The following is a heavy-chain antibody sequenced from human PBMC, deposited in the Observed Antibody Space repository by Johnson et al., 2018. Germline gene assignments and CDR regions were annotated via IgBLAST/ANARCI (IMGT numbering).Heavy chain of an antibody. CDR2: LGSDGST. J-gene: IGHJ4*02. Sequence: VQLVQSGGGLVQXGGSLRLSCVASGFTFSSNAMSWVRQAPGKGLQLVSTLGSDGSTSYSDSVRGRFTISRDNSKNTLYLQMNSLRVDDTAIYYCAKDLYNYFLDYWGQGTLVTVSS. CDR3: AKDLYNYFLDY. D-gene: IGHD5-24*01. V-gene: IGHV3-23*04. CDR1: GFTFSSNA.